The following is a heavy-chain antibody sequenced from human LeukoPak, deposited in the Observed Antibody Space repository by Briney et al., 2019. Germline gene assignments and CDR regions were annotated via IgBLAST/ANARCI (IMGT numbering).Heavy chain of an antibody. J-gene: IGHJ4*02. V-gene: IGHV3-53*01. CDR2: IYSGGST. D-gene: IGHD2-2*01. CDR1: GFTVSTYY. Sequence: GGSLRLSCAASGFTVSTYYMTWVRQAPGKGLECVSVIYSGGSTYYADSVKGRFTVSRDNSKNTLYLQMNSLRAEDTAMYYCSRGLGYCTSTTCLLPFDYWGQGTLVTVSS. CDR3: SRGLGYCTSTTCLLPFDY.